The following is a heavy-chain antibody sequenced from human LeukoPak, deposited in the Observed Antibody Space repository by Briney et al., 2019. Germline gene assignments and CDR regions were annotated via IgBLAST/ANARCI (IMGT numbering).Heavy chain of an antibody. CDR3: ARGAGNYYFYGMDV. V-gene: IGHV4-61*01. Sequence: PSETLSLTCSVSGASVSSGSNYWSWIRQPPGKGMEWIGYIHHTGITNYNPSLKSRVTVSVDTSKNQFSLKLSTVTAADTAVYYCARGAGNYYFYGMDVWGEGTTVTVSS. CDR2: IHHTGIT. CDR1: GASVSSGSNY. J-gene: IGHJ6*04.